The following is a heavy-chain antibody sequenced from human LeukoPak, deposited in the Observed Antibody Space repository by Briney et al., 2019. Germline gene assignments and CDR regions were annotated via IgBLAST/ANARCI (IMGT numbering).Heavy chain of an antibody. D-gene: IGHD1-1*01. V-gene: IGHV3-30*03. Sequence: GGSLRLSCAASGFTFKSYGMHWVRQAPGKGLEWVAAMSYDGSKEYYADSVKGRFTISRDNSKNTLYLQMNSLRPEDTAVYYCARDRYIYYYGTDVWGQGTTVTVSS. CDR1: GFTFKSYG. CDR2: MSYDGSKE. J-gene: IGHJ6*02. CDR3: ARDRYIYYYGTDV.